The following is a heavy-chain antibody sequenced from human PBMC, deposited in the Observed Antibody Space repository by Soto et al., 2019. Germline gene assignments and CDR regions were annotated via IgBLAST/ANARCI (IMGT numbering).Heavy chain of an antibody. J-gene: IGHJ5*01. V-gene: IGHV1-69*01. Sequence: QVQLVQSGPEVKKPGSSVTLSCKTSGDIFSNYALSWVRQAPGEGLEWMGGIVPTFGTPKYRQKFRDRVRITADESTSTAYMELSSLRPDDTALYFCARVAGFCRRETCRPFYWFDSWGQGTLVIVSS. CDR3: ARVAGFCRRETCRPFYWFDS. CDR1: GDIFSNYA. CDR2: IVPTFGTP. D-gene: IGHD2-15*01.